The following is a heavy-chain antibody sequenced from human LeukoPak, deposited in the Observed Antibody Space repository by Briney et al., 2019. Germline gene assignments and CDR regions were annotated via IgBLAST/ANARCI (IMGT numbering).Heavy chain of an antibody. V-gene: IGHV4-4*07. J-gene: IGHJ4*02. D-gene: IGHD4-23*01. CDR1: GGSINSYY. Sequence: SETLSLTCTVSGGSINSYYWSWIRQPAGKGLEWIGRIYSSGSTNYNPSLKSRVSMSVDTSKNQFSLKLTSVTAADTAVYYCARGGKATVVTMWGQGILVTVSS. CDR3: ARGGKATVVTM. CDR2: IYSSGST.